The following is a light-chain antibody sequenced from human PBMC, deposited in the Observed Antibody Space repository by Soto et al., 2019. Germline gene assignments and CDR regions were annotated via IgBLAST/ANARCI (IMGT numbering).Light chain of an antibody. J-gene: IGLJ3*02. CDR1: SSDVGGYNY. CDR3: TSYAGRTTLVV. Sequence: QSALTQPASVSGSPGQSITISCTGTSSDVGGYNYVSWYQQVPGKAPTLVIYEVSNRPSGVSNRFSGSKSGNTASLTISGLQAEDEADYHCTSYAGRTTLVVFGGGTKVTVL. CDR2: EVS. V-gene: IGLV2-14*01.